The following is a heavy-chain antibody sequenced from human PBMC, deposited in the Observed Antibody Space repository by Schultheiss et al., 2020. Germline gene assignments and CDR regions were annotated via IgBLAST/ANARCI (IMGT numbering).Heavy chain of an antibody. J-gene: IGHJ5*02. Sequence: SVKVSCKASGGTFSSYAISWVRQAPGQGLEWMGGIIPIFGTANYAQKFQGRVTITADESTSTAYMELRSLRSDDTAVYYCARIPSGYGSWFDPWGQGTLVTVSS. CDR1: GGTFSSYA. D-gene: IGHD5-12*01. CDR2: IIPIFGTA. V-gene: IGHV1-69*13. CDR3: ARIPSGYGSWFDP.